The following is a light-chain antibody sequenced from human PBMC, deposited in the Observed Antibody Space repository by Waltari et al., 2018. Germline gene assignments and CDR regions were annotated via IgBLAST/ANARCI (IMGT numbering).Light chain of an antibody. Sequence: QSVLTQPPSVSAAPGQKVTISCPGSTSNIGNNYVSWYQQSPGAAPKVRIHGNDKRATGIPDRFSGSKSGTSATLDITGLQTGDEADYYCGTWDNTLSAVFGGGTKVTVL. CDR1: TSNIGNNY. CDR2: GND. J-gene: IGLJ2*01. CDR3: GTWDNTLSAV. V-gene: IGLV1-51*02.